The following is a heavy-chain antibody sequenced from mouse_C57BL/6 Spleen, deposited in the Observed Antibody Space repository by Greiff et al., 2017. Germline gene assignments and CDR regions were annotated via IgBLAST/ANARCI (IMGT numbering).Heavy chain of an antibody. V-gene: IGHV1-55*01. Sequence: QVQLKQPGAELVKPGASVKMSCKASGYTFTSSWITWVKQRPGQGLEWIGDIYPGSGSTNYNEKFKSKATLTVDTSSSTAYMQLSSLTSEDSAVYYCARDYGSRNYFDYWGQGTTLTVSS. D-gene: IGHD1-1*01. CDR1: GYTFTSSW. CDR3: ARDYGSRNYFDY. CDR2: IYPGSGST. J-gene: IGHJ2*01.